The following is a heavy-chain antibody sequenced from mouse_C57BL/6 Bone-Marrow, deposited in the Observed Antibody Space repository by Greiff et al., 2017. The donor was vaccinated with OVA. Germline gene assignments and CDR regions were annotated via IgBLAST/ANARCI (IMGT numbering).Heavy chain of an antibody. V-gene: IGHV3-1*01. J-gene: IGHJ3*01. Sequence: EVKLVESGPGMVKPSQSLSLTCTVTGYSITSGYDWHWIRHFPGNKLEWMGYISYSGSTNYNPSLKSRISITHDTSKNHFFLKLNSVTTEDTATYYCARGRGVYDSAWFAYWGQGTLVTVSA. D-gene: IGHD2-3*01. CDR3: ARGRGVYDSAWFAY. CDR2: ISYSGST. CDR1: GYSITSGYD.